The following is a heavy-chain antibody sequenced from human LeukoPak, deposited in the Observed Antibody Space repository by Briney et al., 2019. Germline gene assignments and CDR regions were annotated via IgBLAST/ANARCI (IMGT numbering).Heavy chain of an antibody. Sequence: TLSLTCTVSGGSIRSGTDYWSWVRQPAGKGLEWIGRIYMSGSTDYNPSFKSRVTMSVDTSKNQLSLKLRSVTAADTAVYYCARVVWGGDYHYSMDVWGKGTTVIVS. CDR1: GGSIRSGTDY. CDR2: IYMSGST. D-gene: IGHD7-27*01. J-gene: IGHJ6*03. V-gene: IGHV4-61*02. CDR3: ARVVWGGDYHYSMDV.